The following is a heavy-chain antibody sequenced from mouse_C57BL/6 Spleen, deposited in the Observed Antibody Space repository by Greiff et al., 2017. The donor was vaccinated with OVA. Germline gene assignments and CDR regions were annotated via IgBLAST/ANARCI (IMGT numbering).Heavy chain of an antibody. CDR1: GYTFTSYW. CDR2: IYPSDSET. Sequence: QVQLQQPGAELVRPGSSVKLSCKASGYTFTSYWMDWVKQRPGQGLEWIGNIYPSDSETNYNQKFKDKATLTVDKSSSTAYMQLSSLASEYSAVKYYAKTAQAPFAYWGQGTLVTVSA. J-gene: IGHJ3*01. D-gene: IGHD3-2*02. V-gene: IGHV1-61*01. CDR3: AKTAQAPFAY.